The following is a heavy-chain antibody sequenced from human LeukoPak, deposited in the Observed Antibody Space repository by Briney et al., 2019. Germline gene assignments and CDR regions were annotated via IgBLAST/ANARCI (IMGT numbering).Heavy chain of an antibody. D-gene: IGHD1-26*01. J-gene: IGHJ4*02. Sequence: PGGSLRLFCAASGFTFSDYYMSWIRQAPGKGLEWGSYISSRGSTIHPADSVKGRFTITRDNAKKSLYLQMNSRRAEDTAVYYCARVWYSGSYPVNYWGQGTMVTVSS. CDR3: ARVWYSGSYPVNY. CDR1: GFTFSDYY. CDR2: ISSRGSTI. V-gene: IGHV3-11*01.